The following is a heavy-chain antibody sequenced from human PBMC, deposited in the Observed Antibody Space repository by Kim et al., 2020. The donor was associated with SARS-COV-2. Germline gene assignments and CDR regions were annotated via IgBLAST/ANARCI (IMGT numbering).Heavy chain of an antibody. V-gene: IGHV3-23*01. CDR1: GFTFSHYA. D-gene: IGHD1-26*01. Sequence: GGSLRLSCAASGFTFSHYAMNWVRQVSGKGLDWVSSVGGGGSSAYYADSVKGRFTIARDNSKNILYLQMNSLRAEDTAIYYCAKVRAGAYGMDVWGQGTAVTVSS. CDR2: VGGGGSSA. J-gene: IGHJ6*02. CDR3: AKVRAGAYGMDV.